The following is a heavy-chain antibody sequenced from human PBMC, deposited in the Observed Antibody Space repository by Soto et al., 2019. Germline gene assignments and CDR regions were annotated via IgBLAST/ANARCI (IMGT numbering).Heavy chain of an antibody. CDR2: ISSSSDTV. Sequence: EVQLVESGGGLVQPGGSLRFSCAASRFTFSSYSMNWVRQAPGKGLEWVSYISSSSDTVYYADSVKGRFTISRDNAKNSLFLQMNSLRDEDTAVYYCARDRYGDYVFDYWGQGTLVTVSS. CDR3: ARDRYGDYVFDY. D-gene: IGHD4-17*01. CDR1: RFTFSSYS. J-gene: IGHJ4*02. V-gene: IGHV3-48*02.